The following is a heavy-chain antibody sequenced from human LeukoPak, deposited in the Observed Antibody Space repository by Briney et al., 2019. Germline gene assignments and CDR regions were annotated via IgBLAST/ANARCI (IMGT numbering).Heavy chain of an antibody. J-gene: IGHJ4*02. CDR2: INQDASEI. CDR1: GFTFSTYW. D-gene: IGHD2-21*02. V-gene: IGHV3-7*01. CDR3: ATDRDNSDWQKRFDS. Sequence: HPGGSLRLSCAASGFTFSTYWMNWYRQAPGKGLEWVGNINQDASEINYVDSVRGRFTSSRDNAKNSLHLQMNSLRAEDTAVYYCATDRDNSDWQKRFDSWGQGTLVTVSS.